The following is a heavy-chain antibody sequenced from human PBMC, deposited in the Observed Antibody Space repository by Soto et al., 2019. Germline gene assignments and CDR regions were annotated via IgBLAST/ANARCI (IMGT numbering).Heavy chain of an antibody. J-gene: IGHJ4*02. Sequence: SETLSLTCTVSGVSISSYYWSWIRQPPGKGLEWIGYIYYSGSTNYNPSLKSRVTISVDTSKNQFSLKLSSVTAADTAVYYCASRYLEHCFSSSCSAPYDYWGQGALVTVSS. CDR2: IYYSGST. CDR1: GVSISSYY. D-gene: IGHD2-2*01. CDR3: ASRYLEHCFSSSCSAPYDY. V-gene: IGHV4-59*01.